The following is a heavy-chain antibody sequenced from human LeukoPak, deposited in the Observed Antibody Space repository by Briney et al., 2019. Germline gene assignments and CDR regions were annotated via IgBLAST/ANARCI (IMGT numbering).Heavy chain of an antibody. CDR2: IYTSGST. CDR1: GGSISSYY. D-gene: IGHD4-17*01. J-gene: IGHJ5*02. Sequence: SETLSLTCTVSGGSISSYYWSRIRQPAGKGLEWIGRIYTSGSTNYNPSLKSRVTMSVDTSKNQFSLKLSSVTAADTAVYYCARDVFTYGDYGPAVNWFDPWGQGTLVTVSS. V-gene: IGHV4-4*07. CDR3: ARDVFTYGDYGPAVNWFDP.